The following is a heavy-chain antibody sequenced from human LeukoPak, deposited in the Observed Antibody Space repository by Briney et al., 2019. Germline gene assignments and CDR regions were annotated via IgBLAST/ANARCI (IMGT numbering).Heavy chain of an antibody. CDR3: ARGVGAGSWYFDF. Sequence: ASVKVSCKASGGTFSSYAISWVRQAPGQGLEWMGWINTYNGNTNYAQKFQGRVTMTTDTSTSTAYMELSSLRFDDTAVYYCARGVGAGSWYFDFRGRGTLVIVSS. CDR2: INTYNGNT. V-gene: IGHV1-18*01. D-gene: IGHD1-26*01. J-gene: IGHJ2*01. CDR1: GGTFSSYA.